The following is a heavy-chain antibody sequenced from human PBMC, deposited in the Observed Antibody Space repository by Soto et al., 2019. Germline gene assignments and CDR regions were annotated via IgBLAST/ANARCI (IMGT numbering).Heavy chain of an antibody. V-gene: IGHV3-23*01. Sequence: GGSLRLSCTTSGFTFNNYAMNWVRQAPGKGLEWVSFISGSGGSAYYADSVQGRFTISRDNSRNTLYLQMNSLRAEDTAIYSCVREGGGRYSPGSFDLWGRGTKVTVSS. J-gene: IGHJ3*01. CDR3: VREGGGRYSPGSFDL. D-gene: IGHD6-19*01. CDR1: GFTFNNYA. CDR2: ISGSGGSA.